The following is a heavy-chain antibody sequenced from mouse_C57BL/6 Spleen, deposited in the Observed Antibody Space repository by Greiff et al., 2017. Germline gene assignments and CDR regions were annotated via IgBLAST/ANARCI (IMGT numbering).Heavy chain of an antibody. CDR3: ARHVPDYAMGY. CDR1: GFTFSDYY. Sequence: LQQSGGGLVQPGGSLKLSCAASGFTFSDYYMYWVRQTPEKRLEWVAYISNGGGSTYYPDTVKGRFTISRDNAKNTRYLQMRRLKSEDTAMYYCARHVPDYAMGYCGQGTPVTVSS. CDR2: ISNGGGST. V-gene: IGHV5-12*01. J-gene: IGHJ4*01.